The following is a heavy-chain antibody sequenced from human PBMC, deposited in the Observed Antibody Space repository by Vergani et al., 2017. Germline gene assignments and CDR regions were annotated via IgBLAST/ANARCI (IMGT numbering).Heavy chain of an antibody. J-gene: IGHJ5*02. CDR3: ARGGPPGFFTAGYHKKKNWFDP. CDR2: INHSGST. D-gene: IGHD6-13*01. Sequence: QLQLQESGPGLVKPSETLSLTCTVSGGSISSRSYYWSWIRQPPGKGLEWIGEINHSGSTNYNPSLKSRVTISVDTSKNQFSLKLSSVTAADTAVYYCARGGPPGFFTAGYHKKKNWFDPWGQGTLVTVSS. V-gene: IGHV4-39*07. CDR1: GGSISSRSYY.